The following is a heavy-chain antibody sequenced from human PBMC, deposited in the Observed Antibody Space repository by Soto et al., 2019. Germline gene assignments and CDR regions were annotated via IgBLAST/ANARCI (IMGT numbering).Heavy chain of an antibody. CDR1: GGSISSYY. D-gene: IGHD3-3*01. J-gene: IGHJ6*03. Sequence: SETLSLTCTVSGGSISSYYWSWIRQPPGKGLEWIGYIYYSGSTNYNPSLKSRVTISVDTSKNQFSLKLSSVTAADTAVYYCARLRDDDFWSGHRGYYYYMDVWGKGTTVTVS. CDR3: ARLRDDDFWSGHRGYYYYMDV. V-gene: IGHV4-59*08. CDR2: IYYSGST.